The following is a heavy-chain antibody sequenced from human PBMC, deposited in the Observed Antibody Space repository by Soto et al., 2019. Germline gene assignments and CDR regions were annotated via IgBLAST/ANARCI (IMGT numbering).Heavy chain of an antibody. CDR2: INGDGTIT. CDR1: GFTFTNLW. J-gene: IGHJ1*01. Sequence: EVQLVESGGGLVQPGGSLRLSCAASGFTFTNLWIYWVRQTPEKGLVWVAGINGDGTITAYADSVEGRFTISRDNAKSTLYLLMNSLTIEDTALFYCVREFRWGQGTLVTVSS. V-gene: IGHV3-74*01. CDR3: VREFR.